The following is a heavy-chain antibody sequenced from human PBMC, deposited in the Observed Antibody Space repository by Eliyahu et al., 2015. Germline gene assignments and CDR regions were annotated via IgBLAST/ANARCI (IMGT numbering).Heavy chain of an antibody. CDR2: ISARNGKT. J-gene: IGHJ5*01. D-gene: IGHD3-9*01. Sequence: QVQLVQSGAELKQPGASVXVPCKASGYXXTSYGSSWVRQAPGQGLEWMGWISARNGKTFYTQRLQGRLTMTTNTSTSTAYMELRSLTSDDTAVYYCARDPTYDTLTGHFNWFDSWGQGTLVTVSS. CDR1: GYXXTSYG. CDR3: ARDPTYDTLTGHFNWFDS. V-gene: IGHV1-18*01.